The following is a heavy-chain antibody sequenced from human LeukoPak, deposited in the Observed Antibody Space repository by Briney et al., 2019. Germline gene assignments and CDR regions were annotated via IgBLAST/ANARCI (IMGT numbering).Heavy chain of an antibody. CDR3: AKEYYGSGSSIWGNDAFDI. CDR2: ISWNSGSI. V-gene: IGHV3-9*01. J-gene: IGHJ3*02. D-gene: IGHD3-10*01. Sequence: GGSLSLSCAASGFTFDDYAMHWVRQAPGKGLGGASGISWNSGSIGYAVSVKGRFTISRDNAKNSLYLQMNSLRAEDTALYYCAKEYYGSGSSIWGNDAFDIWGQGTMVTVSS. CDR1: GFTFDDYA.